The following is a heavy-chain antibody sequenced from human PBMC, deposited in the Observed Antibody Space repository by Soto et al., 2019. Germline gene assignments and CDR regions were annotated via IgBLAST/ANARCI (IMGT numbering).Heavy chain of an antibody. CDR1: GYTFTSYA. Sequence: ASVKVSCKASGYTFTSYAMHWVRQAPGQRLEWMGWINAGNGNTKYSQKFQGRVTITRDTSASTAYMELSSLRSEDTAVYYCARDQAALWPYYFDYWGQGTLVTVSS. CDR2: INAGNGNT. V-gene: IGHV1-3*01. D-gene: IGHD2-15*01. CDR3: ARDQAALWPYYFDY. J-gene: IGHJ4*02.